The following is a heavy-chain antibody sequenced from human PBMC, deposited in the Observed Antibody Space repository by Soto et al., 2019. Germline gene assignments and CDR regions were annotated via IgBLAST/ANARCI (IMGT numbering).Heavy chain of an antibody. CDR1: GASVSGQY. CDR2: IIPTGST. J-gene: IGHJ6*02. D-gene: IGHD3-10*01. Sequence: SETLSLTCAVSGASVSGQYWSWVRQPPGKGLEWVGEIIPTGSTTYNPSLKSRLSFSLDTSKSHFSLNLSSVSVADTAVYYCARGGITMAWNYYYYGMDVWGQGTTVTVSS. V-gene: IGHV4-34*01. CDR3: ARGGITMAWNYYYYGMDV.